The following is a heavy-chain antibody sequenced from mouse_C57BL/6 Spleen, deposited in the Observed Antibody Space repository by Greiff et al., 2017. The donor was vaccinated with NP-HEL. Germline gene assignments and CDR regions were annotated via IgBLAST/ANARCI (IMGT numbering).Heavy chain of an antibody. J-gene: IGHJ4*01. CDR2: ISSGSSTI. Sequence: EVMLVESGGGLVKPGGSLKLSCAVSGFTFSDYGMHWVRQPPEKGLEWVAYISSGSSTIYYADTVKGRFTISRDNAKNTLFLQMTSLRSEDTAKYCCGREYYSNSYYAMDYWGQGTSVTVSS. V-gene: IGHV5-17*01. CDR1: GFTFSDYG. D-gene: IGHD2-5*01. CDR3: GREYYSNSYYAMDY.